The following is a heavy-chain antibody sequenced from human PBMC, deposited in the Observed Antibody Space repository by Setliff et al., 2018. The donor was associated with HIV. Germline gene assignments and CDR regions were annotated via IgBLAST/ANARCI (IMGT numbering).Heavy chain of an antibody. Sequence: SETLSLTCSVSTGSISTNTYYWGWIRQPPGKGLEWIGNIHYRGGTSYNPSLKSRATISVDTSMNHFSLNLTSVTAADTAVYYCAAWGPRYSYAPYFFDSWGQGTLVTVSS. CDR1: TGSISTNTYY. CDR3: AAWGPRYSYAPYFFDS. CDR2: IHYRGGT. V-gene: IGHV4-39*02. J-gene: IGHJ4*02. D-gene: IGHD5-18*01.